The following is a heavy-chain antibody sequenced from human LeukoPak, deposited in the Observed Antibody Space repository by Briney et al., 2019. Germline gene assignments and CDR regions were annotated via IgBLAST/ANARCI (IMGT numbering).Heavy chain of an antibody. CDR3: ARGRLLRFLEWLAPRYYYGMDV. Sequence: SETLSLTCTVSGGSINNDFLTWVRQPAGKALEWIGRLYTSESTTYNPSLKSRVTMSLDTSMTQFSLKLKSVTAADTAVYYCARGRLLRFLEWLAPRYYYGMDVWGQGTTVTVSS. D-gene: IGHD3-3*01. J-gene: IGHJ6*02. V-gene: IGHV4-4*07. CDR2: LYTSEST. CDR1: GGSINNDF.